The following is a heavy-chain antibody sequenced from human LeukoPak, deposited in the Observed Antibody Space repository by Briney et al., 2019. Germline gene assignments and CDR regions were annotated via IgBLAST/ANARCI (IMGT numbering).Heavy chain of an antibody. CDR2: MNPNSGNT. CDR1: GYTFTSYD. CDR3: ARGHKYLEWTYYYYYGMDV. Sequence: ASVKVSCKASGYTFTSYDINWVRQATGQGLEWMGWMNPNSGNTGYAQKFQGRVTMTRNTSISTAYMELSSLRSEDTAVYYCARGHKYLEWTYYYYYGMDVWGQGTTVTVSS. J-gene: IGHJ6*02. D-gene: IGHD3-3*01. V-gene: IGHV1-8*01.